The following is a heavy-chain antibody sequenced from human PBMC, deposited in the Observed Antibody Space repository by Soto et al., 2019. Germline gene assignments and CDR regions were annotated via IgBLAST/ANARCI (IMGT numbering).Heavy chain of an antibody. J-gene: IGHJ4*02. V-gene: IGHV3-9*01. CDR3: VSSNGVYSSVTPFDS. CDR2: ISWNSGNI. D-gene: IGHD2-8*01. CDR1: GFTFDDYA. Sequence: DVQLEESGGALVQPGRSLRLSCAASGFTFDDYAMHWVRQVLGKGLEWVSSISWNSGNIGYADSVKGPFTSSRDNAKNSLYLQMTSLIPEDTALYYCVSSNGVYSSVTPFDSWGQGTLVTVSS.